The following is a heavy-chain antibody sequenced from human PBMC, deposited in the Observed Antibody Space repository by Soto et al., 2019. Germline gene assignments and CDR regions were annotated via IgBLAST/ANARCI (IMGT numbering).Heavy chain of an antibody. Sequence: PSETLSLTCTVSGGSANNNNYYWGWIRQTPGKGLEWIGSIYYTGNTYYNPSLKSRVTISVDTSKNQFSLRLSSVTAADTSVYFCARSDCSSTSCYFPYYYNGMDVWGQGTTVTVSS. CDR1: GGSANNNNYY. V-gene: IGHV4-39*01. CDR2: IYYTGNT. CDR3: ARSDCSSTSCYFPYYYNGMDV. J-gene: IGHJ6*02. D-gene: IGHD2-2*01.